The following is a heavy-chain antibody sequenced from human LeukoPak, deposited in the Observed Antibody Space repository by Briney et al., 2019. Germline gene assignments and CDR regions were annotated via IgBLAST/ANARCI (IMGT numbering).Heavy chain of an antibody. D-gene: IGHD6-13*01. J-gene: IGHJ4*02. CDR2: INHSGST. Sequence: PSETLSLTCAVYGGSFSGYYWSWIRQPPGKGLEWIGEINHSGSTNYNPSLKSRVTISVDTSKSQFSLKLSSVTAADTAVYYCARLADSSSFDYWGQGTLVTVSS. CDR3: ARLADSSSFDY. V-gene: IGHV4-34*01. CDR1: GGSFSGYY.